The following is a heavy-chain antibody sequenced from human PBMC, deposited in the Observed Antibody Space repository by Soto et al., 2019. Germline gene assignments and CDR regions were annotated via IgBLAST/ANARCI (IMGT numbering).Heavy chain of an antibody. J-gene: IGHJ6*02. CDR2: INPNGGST. CDR1: GYTFTNYH. Sequence: ASVKVSCKASGYTFTNYHMHGVRQAPGQGLEWMGKINPNGGSTSYAQKFQGRVTMTRDTSTSTVYMELSSLRSEDTAVYYCAGDNMHYYSTSEGYFYYGMDVWGQGTTVTVSS. D-gene: IGHD3-22*01. CDR3: AGDNMHYYSTSEGYFYYGMDV. V-gene: IGHV1-46*01.